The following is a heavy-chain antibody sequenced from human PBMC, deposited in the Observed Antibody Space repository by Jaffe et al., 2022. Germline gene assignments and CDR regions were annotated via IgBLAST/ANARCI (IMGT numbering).Heavy chain of an antibody. J-gene: IGHJ4*02. V-gene: IGHV3-21*01. CDR1: GFTFSSYS. Sequence: EVQLVESGGGLVKPGGSLRLSCAASGFTFSSYSMNWVRQAPGKGLEWVSSISSSSSYIYYADSVKGRFTISRDNAKNSLYLQMNSLRAEDTAVYYCARDMVMITFGDYRGGPFDYWGQGTLVTVSS. CDR3: ARDMVMITFGDYRGGPFDY. CDR2: ISSSSSYI. D-gene: IGHD3-16*01.